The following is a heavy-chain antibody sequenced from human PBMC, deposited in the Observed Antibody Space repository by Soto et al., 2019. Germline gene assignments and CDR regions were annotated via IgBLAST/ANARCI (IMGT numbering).Heavy chain of an antibody. Sequence: SETLSLTCTVSGGSISSGDYYWSWIRQPPGKGLEWIAYIYYSGSTYYNPSLKSRVTISVDTSKNQFSLKLSSVTAAGTAVYYCARSRGYYPDYWGQGTLVTVSS. CDR1: GGSISSGDYY. CDR3: ARSRGYYPDY. D-gene: IGHD5-12*01. V-gene: IGHV4-30-4*01. CDR2: IYYSGST. J-gene: IGHJ4*02.